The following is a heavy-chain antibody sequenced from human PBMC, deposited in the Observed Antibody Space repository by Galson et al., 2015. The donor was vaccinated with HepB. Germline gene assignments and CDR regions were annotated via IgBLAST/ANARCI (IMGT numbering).Heavy chain of an antibody. CDR1: GYTFTSYY. CDR3: AREVVVPAAIRGRALDY. V-gene: IGHV1-46*01. CDR2: INPSGGST. J-gene: IGHJ4*02. Sequence: SVKVSCKASGYTFTSYYMHWVRQAPGQGLEWMGIINPSGGSTSCAQKFQGGVTMTRDTSTSTVYMELSSLRSEDTAVYYCAREVVVPAAIRGRALDYWGQGTLVTVSS. D-gene: IGHD2-2*02.